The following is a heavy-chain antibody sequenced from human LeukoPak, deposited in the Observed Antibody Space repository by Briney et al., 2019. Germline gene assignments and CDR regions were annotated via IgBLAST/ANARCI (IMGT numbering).Heavy chain of an antibody. CDR2: IWYDGSNK. Sequence: GRSLRLSCAASGFTFSNHGMHWVRQARGKGLEWVAVIWYDGSNKYYADSVKGRFTISRDNSKNTLYLQMNSLRAEDTAMYYCARDRGVSYFDYWGQGTQVTVSS. V-gene: IGHV3-33*01. CDR1: GFTFSNHG. J-gene: IGHJ4*02. CDR3: ARDRGVSYFDY. D-gene: IGHD3-10*01.